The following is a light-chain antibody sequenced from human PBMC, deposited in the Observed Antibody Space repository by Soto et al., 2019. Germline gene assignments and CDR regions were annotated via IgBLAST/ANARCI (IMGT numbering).Light chain of an antibody. V-gene: IGKV3-20*01. CDR1: QSVSSSY. J-gene: IGKJ5*01. CDR3: QQYCSSPPVT. Sequence: EIVLTQSPGTLSLSPGERATLSCRASQSVSSSYLAWYQQKPGQAPRLLIYGASSRANGIPDRFSGSGSGTDFTLTIIRLEPEDFAVYYCQQYCSSPPVTFGQGTRLEIK. CDR2: GAS.